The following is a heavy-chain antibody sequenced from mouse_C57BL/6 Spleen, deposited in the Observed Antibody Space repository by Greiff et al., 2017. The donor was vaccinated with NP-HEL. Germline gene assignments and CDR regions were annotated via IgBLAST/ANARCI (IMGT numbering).Heavy chain of an antibody. CDR3: ARSLFDDYCY. Sequence: QVQLQQPGAELVKPGASVKLSCKASGYTFTSYWMHWVKQRPGQGLEWIGMIHPNSGSTNYHAKFKSKATLTVDKSSSTDYMQLSSLTSEDSSVYYCARSLFDDYCYWGQGTTLTVSS. D-gene: IGHD2-4*01. CDR2: IHPNSGST. CDR1: GYTFTSYW. V-gene: IGHV1-64*01. J-gene: IGHJ2*01.